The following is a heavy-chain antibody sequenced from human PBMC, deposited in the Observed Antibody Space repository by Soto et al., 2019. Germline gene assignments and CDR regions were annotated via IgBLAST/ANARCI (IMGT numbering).Heavy chain of an antibody. CDR1: GFTFVDYA. J-gene: IGHJ6*02. CDR3: TRDHESGSWRYYYGMDV. V-gene: IGHV3-49*04. Sequence: GGALRLSCTSSGFTFVDYAMSWVRQAPGKGLEWVGFIRSKAYGGTTEYAASVKGRFTISRDDSKSIAYLQMNSLKTEDTAVYYCTRDHESGSWRYYYGMDVWGQGTTVTVSS. CDR2: IRSKAYGGTT. D-gene: IGHD6-13*01.